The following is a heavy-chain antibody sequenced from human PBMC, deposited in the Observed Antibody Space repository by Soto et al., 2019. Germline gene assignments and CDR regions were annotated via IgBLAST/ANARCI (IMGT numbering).Heavy chain of an antibody. Sequence: SETLSLTCAVSGGSFTSNNWWTWVRQPPGQGLEWIGEIYRTGSTNFNPSLKSRVTISLDKSENQFSLKVTSLTAADTAVYYCASRDPGTSVDYWGQGTLVTVSS. CDR3: ASRDPGTSVDY. CDR2: IYRTGST. V-gene: IGHV4-4*02. J-gene: IGHJ4*02. D-gene: IGHD1-7*01. CDR1: GGSFTSNNW.